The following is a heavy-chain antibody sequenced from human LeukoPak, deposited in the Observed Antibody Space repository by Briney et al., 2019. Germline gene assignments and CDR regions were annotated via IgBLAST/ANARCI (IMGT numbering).Heavy chain of an antibody. CDR1: GGSISSGGYY. Sequence: PSQTLSLTCTVSGGSISSGGYYWSWIRQHPGKGLEWIGYIYYSGSTYYNPSLKSRVTISVDTSKNQFSLKLSSVTAADTAVHYCAREVIVVVPAAITVREFDIWGQGTMVTVSS. CDR2: IYYSGST. CDR3: AREVIVVVPAAITVREFDI. J-gene: IGHJ3*02. V-gene: IGHV4-31*03. D-gene: IGHD2-2*02.